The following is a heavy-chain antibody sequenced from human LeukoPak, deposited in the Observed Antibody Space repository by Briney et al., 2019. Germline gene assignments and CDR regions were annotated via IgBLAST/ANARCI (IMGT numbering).Heavy chain of an antibody. CDR1: GGTFSSYA. J-gene: IGHJ4*02. Sequence: SVKVSCKASGGTFSSYAISWVRQAPGQGLAWMGGIIPIFGTANYAQKFQGRVTITADESTSTAYMELSSLRSEDTAVYYCARDRDNWKNVPLDYWGQGTLVTVSS. D-gene: IGHD1/OR15-1a*01. CDR3: ARDRDNWKNVPLDY. CDR2: IIPIFGTA. V-gene: IGHV1-69*13.